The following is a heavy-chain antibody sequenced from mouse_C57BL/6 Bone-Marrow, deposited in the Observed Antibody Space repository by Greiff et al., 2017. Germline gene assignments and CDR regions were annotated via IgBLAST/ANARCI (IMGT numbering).Heavy chain of an antibody. CDR3: ATGSSPAWFAY. D-gene: IGHD1-1*01. J-gene: IGHJ3*01. CDR2: IYPGGGYT. Sequence: VQRVESGAELVRPGTSVKMSCKASGYTFTNYWIGWAQQRPGHGLEWIGDIYPGGGYTNYNEKFKGKATLTADKSSSTAYMQFSSLTSEDSAIYYCATGSSPAWFAYWGQGTLVTVSA. CDR1: GYTFTNYW. V-gene: IGHV1-63*01.